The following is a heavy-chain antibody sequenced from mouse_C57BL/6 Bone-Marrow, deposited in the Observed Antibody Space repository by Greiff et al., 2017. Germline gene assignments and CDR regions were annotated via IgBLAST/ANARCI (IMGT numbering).Heavy chain of an antibody. D-gene: IGHD2-3*01. CDR1: GYTFTSYW. CDR3: ARGLLWDFDV. V-gene: IGHV1-52*01. Sequence: VKLQQPGAELVRPGSSVKLSCKASGYTFTSYWMHWVKQRPIQGLEWIGNIDPSDSETNYNQKFKDKATLTVDKSSSTAYMQLSSLTSEDSAVXYCARGLLWDFDVWGTGTTVTVSS. CDR2: IDPSDSET. J-gene: IGHJ1*03.